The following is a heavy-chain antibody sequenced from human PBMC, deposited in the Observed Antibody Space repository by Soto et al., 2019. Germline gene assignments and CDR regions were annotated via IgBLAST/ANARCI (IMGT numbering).Heavy chain of an antibody. CDR2: IYSGGVT. V-gene: IGHV3-53*01. Sequence: PGGSLRISCAASGFTVKNYQMNWVRQAPGKGLEWVSVIYSGGVTYYPDSVKGRFTTIRDTSKNTVYLQMNSLRADDTAMYYCARDPSTTGYYGLDVWGQGTTVTVSS. CDR3: ARDPSTTGYYGLDV. J-gene: IGHJ6*02. CDR1: GFTVKNYQ.